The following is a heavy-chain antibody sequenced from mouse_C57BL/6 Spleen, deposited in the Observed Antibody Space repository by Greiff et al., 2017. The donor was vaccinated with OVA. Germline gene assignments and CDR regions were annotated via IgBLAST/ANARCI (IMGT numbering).Heavy chain of an antibody. CDR3: ARLYGNYVYYFDY. CDR2: FYPGGGSI. D-gene: IGHD2-10*02. Sequence: QVQLQQSGAELVKPGASVKLSCKASGYTFTEYTIHWVKQRPGQGLEWIGWFYPGGGSIKYTEKFKDQATLTADKSSSTFYMELSRLTSEASAVYCCARLYGNYVYYFDYWGQGTTLTVSS. CDR1: GYTFTEYT. V-gene: IGHV1-62-2*01. J-gene: IGHJ2*01.